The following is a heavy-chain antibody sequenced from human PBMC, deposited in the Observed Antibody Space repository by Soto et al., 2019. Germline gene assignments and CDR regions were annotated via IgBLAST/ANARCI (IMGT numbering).Heavy chain of an antibody. Sequence: ASVEVSCKACGYILSSYNMHWVRQAPGKGLEWMGIVNPSGGRTSYAQKFQDRVTMTRDTSTSTVYMELSSLRSEDTAVYYCARTYCAADCPRRDFDYWGQGTLVTVSS. D-gene: IGHD2-21*02. V-gene: IGHV1-46*01. CDR2: VNPSGGRT. CDR3: ARTYCAADCPRRDFDY. J-gene: IGHJ4*02. CDR1: GYILSSYN.